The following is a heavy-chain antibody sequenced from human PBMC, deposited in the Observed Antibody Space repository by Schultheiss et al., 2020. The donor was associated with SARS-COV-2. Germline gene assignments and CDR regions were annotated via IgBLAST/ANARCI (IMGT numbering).Heavy chain of an antibody. CDR2: IFYSGNT. V-gene: IGHV4-59*01. CDR3: ARSRIGSGWYGGDYYYYAMDV. Sequence: SETLSLTCTVSDHSISTYHYWSWIRQSPGKGLEWIGYIFYSGNTNYNPSLNSRVSISLDTSKRQLSLKLSSVTAADTAVYYCARSRIGSGWYGGDYYYYAMDVWGQGTTVTVSS. CDR1: DHSISTYHY. D-gene: IGHD6-19*01. J-gene: IGHJ6*02.